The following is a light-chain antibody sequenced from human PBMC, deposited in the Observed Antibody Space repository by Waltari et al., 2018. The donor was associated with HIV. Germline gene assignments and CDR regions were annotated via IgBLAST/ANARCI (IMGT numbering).Light chain of an antibody. CDR1: RSNIGSNY. Sequence: QSVLTQPPSASGTPGQRVTISCSGSRSNIGSNYVYWYQHLPGTTPKVLIYRNNPRPSGVPDRISGSSSVTSASLAISGLRSEDEAHYYCASWDYSLSGWVFGGGTKVTVL. CDR3: ASWDYSLSGWV. J-gene: IGLJ3*02. V-gene: IGLV1-47*01. CDR2: RNN.